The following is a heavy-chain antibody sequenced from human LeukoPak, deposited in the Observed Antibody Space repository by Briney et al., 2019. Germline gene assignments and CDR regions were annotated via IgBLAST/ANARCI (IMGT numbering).Heavy chain of an antibody. CDR1: GGSISSNGYS. CDR2: IYYSGNT. CDR3: ARRGYCASASCYRVFDY. Sequence: SETLSLTCTVSGGSISSNGYSWGWIRQPPGKGLEWIGNIYYSGNTYYNPSLKSRVTISVDTSNNQFSLELSSVTATDTAIYYCARRGYCASASCYRVFDYWGQGTLVTVSS. V-gene: IGHV4-39*01. J-gene: IGHJ4*02. D-gene: IGHD2-2*02.